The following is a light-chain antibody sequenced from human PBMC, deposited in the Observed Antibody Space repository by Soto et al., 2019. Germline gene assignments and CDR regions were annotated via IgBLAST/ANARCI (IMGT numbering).Light chain of an antibody. CDR1: QSVSNN. Sequence: EIVLTQSPGTLSLSPGGRATLSFRASQSVSNNLAWYQQKPGQAPRLLIYGASTRASGIPARFSGSGSGTEFTLTISSLQSEDFAVYYCQQYNNWPRTFGQGTKVDI. V-gene: IGKV3-15*01. J-gene: IGKJ1*01. CDR3: QQYNNWPRT. CDR2: GAS.